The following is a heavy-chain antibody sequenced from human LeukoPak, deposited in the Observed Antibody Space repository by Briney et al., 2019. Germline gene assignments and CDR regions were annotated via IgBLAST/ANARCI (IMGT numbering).Heavy chain of an antibody. CDR3: TRGQPSIAVAGTRVY. CDR2: MNQKSGKT. J-gene: IGHJ4*02. Sequence: ASVKVSCKASGYTFTSYDFNWVGQATGQGLGWMGWMNQKSGKTGYAQKLHGRVTFTMHTSIRTAYMELSSVRSEDRAVYYCTRGQPSIAVAGTRVYGGQGTLVTVSS. V-gene: IGHV1-8*01. D-gene: IGHD6-19*01. CDR1: GYTFTSYD.